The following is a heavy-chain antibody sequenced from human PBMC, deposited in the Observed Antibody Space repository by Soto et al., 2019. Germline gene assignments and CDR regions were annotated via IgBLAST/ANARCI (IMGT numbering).Heavy chain of an antibody. CDR1: WVTFSSYS. Sequence: PVGSLRLSCAASWVTFSSYSMNWVRQAPGKGLEWVSYISSSSSTIYYAASVKRRFTISRDNAKNSLYLQMNSLRDEDTAVYYCARDCTVGATSFDNWGQGPLVTVSS. J-gene: IGHJ4*02. D-gene: IGHD1-26*01. V-gene: IGHV3-48*02. CDR2: ISSSSSTI. CDR3: ARDCTVGATSFDN.